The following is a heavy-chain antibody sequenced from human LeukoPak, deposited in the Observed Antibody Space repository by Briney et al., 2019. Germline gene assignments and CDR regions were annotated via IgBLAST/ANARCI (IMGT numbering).Heavy chain of an antibody. CDR3: AREHYGDYGPLWYYYYMDV. CDR1: GGSFSGYY. CDR2: ISGSGGST. Sequence: ETLSLTCAVYGGSFSGYYWSWISQPPGKGLEWVSSISGSGGSTFYADSVKGRFTISRDNSKNTLFLQMNSLRAEDTAVYYCAREHYGDYGPLWYYYYMDVWGKGTTVTVSS. D-gene: IGHD4-17*01. J-gene: IGHJ6*03. V-gene: IGHV3-23*01.